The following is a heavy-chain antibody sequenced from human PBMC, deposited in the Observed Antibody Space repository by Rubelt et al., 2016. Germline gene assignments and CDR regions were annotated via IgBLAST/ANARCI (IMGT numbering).Heavy chain of an antibody. CDR2: IKTKADGGTS. J-gene: IGHJ4*02. CDR3: SRYTSGRGTLVDS. V-gene: IGHV3-15*01. CDR1: AW. Sequence: AWMSWVRQAPGKGLEWVGRIKTKADGGTSDYAAPVKGRFTISRDDSKNALFLQMNSLKTEDTAVYYCSRYTSGRGTLVDSWGQGTLVTVSS. D-gene: IGHD6-19*01.